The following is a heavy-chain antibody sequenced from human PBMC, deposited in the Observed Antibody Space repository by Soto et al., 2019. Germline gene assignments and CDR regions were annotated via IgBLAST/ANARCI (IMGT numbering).Heavy chain of an antibody. CDR1: GFTFSSYG. CDR3: AKDHKSSMDV. CDR2: ISYDGSNK. Sequence: QVQLVESGGGVVQPGRSLRLSCAASGFTFSSYGMHWVRQAPGKGLEWVEVISYDGSNKYYADSVKGRFTISRDNSKNTLYLQMNSLRAEDTAVYYCAKDHKSSMDVWGQGTTVTLSS. J-gene: IGHJ6*02. V-gene: IGHV3-30*18.